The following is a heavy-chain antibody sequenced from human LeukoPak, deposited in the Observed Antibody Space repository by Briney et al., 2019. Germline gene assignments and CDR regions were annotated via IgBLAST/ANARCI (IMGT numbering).Heavy chain of an antibody. CDR2: IRYDGSNK. Sequence: GGSLRLSCAASRFTFSSYGMHWVRQVPGKGLEWVAFIRYDGSNKYYADSVKGRFTISRDNSKNTLYLQMDSLRAEDTAVYYCARDPQQYYYYYYMDVWGKGTTVTISS. J-gene: IGHJ6*03. D-gene: IGHD6-13*01. CDR3: ARDPQQYYYYYYMDV. CDR1: RFTFSSYG. V-gene: IGHV3-30*02.